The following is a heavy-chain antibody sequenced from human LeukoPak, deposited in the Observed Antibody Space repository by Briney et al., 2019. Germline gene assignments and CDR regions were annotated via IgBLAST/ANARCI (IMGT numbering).Heavy chain of an antibody. V-gene: IGHV4-59*01. CDR3: ATVSDFNGLDY. CDR1: GGSISSYY. J-gene: IGHJ4*02. D-gene: IGHD3/OR15-3a*01. Sequence: PSETLSLTCTVSGGSISSYYWSWIRQPPGKGLEGIGYIYYRGSTNYNPSLKSRVTIAVDTSKNQLSLKLSSVTAADTDVYYCATVSDFNGLDYWGQGTLVTVSA. CDR2: IYYRGST.